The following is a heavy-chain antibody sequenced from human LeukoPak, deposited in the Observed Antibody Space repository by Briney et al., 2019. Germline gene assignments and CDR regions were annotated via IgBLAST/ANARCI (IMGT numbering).Heavy chain of an antibody. CDR2: IWYDGSNK. J-gene: IGHJ5*02. D-gene: IGHD3-10*01. CDR3: ARDRTDGSGRIFDP. V-gene: IGHV3-33*01. Sequence: GGSLRLSCAASGFTFSSYGMRWVRQAPGKGLEWVAVIWYDGSNKYYADSVKGRFTISRDNPKNTLYLQMNSLRAEDTAVYYCARDRTDGSGRIFDPWGQGTLVTVSS. CDR1: GFTFSSYG.